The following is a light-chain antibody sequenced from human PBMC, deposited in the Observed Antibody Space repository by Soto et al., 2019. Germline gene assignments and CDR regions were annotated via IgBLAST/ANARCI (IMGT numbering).Light chain of an antibody. CDR2: DDS. CDR1: SSNIGGNS. Sequence: QSVMTQPPSVSAAPGQKVTISCSGSSSNIGGNSVSWYQQLPGTAPKLLIYDDSKRPSGVPDRFAGSKSDTSASLAISGLQFEDEAVYYCAAWDDSLSGPVFGGGTKLTVL. J-gene: IGLJ3*02. CDR3: AAWDDSLSGPV. V-gene: IGLV1-51*01.